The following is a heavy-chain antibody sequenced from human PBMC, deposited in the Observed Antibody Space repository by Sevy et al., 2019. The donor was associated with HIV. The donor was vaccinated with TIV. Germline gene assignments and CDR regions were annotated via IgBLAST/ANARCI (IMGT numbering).Heavy chain of an antibody. CDR1: GGSINSGYYY. J-gene: IGHJ4*02. Sequence: SETLSLTCTVSGGSINSGYYYWGWIRQPPGKGLEWIGSIFYSGSTYYNPSLKSRVTISTDTSKNQFSLNLSSVTAADTAVYYCARQGTSWLLYFDYWGQGTLVTVSS. V-gene: IGHV4-39*01. D-gene: IGHD6-13*01. CDR3: ARQGTSWLLYFDY. CDR2: IFYSGST.